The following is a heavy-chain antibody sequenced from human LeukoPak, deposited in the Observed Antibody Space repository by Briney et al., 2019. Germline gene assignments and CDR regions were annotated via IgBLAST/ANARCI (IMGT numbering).Heavy chain of an antibody. V-gene: IGHV3-49*03. CDR3: TRGGGGSDYYYYGMDV. CDR1: GFTFGDYA. J-gene: IGHJ6*02. Sequence: PGGSLRLSCTASGFTFGDYAMSWFRQAPGKGLEWVGFIRSKAYGGTTEYAASVKGRFTISRDDSKSIAYLQMNSLKTEDTAVYYCTRGGGGSDYYYYGMDVRGQGTTVTVSS. CDR2: IRSKAYGGTT. D-gene: IGHD1-26*01.